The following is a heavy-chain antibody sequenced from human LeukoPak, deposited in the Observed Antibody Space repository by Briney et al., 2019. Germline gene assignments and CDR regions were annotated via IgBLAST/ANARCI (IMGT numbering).Heavy chain of an antibody. CDR2: INHSGST. CDR3: ARLLGVIIGLDY. J-gene: IGHJ4*01. V-gene: IGHV4-34*10. D-gene: IGHD3-10*01. Sequence: SETLSLTCAVYGGSFSGYYWSWIRQPPGKGLEWIGEINHSGSTNYNPSLKSRVSISVGSKNQFHLKVRSVTATDTAMYYCARLLGVIIGLDYWGHGTFVTVSS. CDR1: GGSFSGYY.